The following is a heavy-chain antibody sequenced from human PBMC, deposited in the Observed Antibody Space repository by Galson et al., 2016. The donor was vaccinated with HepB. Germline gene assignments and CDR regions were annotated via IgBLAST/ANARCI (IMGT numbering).Heavy chain of an antibody. CDR2: IIPMFGTV. J-gene: IGHJ6*02. CDR3: ARASPSRILDV. D-gene: IGHD2-15*01. V-gene: IGHV1-69*13. Sequence: SVKVSCKASADTLKNYIVNWVRQAPGQGLEWVGGIIPMFGTVNSAQRFQGRVTISADESTRTVYLDLSRLTYGDTAVYYCARASPSRILDVWGQGTTVTVSS. CDR1: ADTLKNYI.